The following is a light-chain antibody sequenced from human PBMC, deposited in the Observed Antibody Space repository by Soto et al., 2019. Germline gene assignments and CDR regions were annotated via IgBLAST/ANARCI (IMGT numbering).Light chain of an antibody. J-gene: IGKJ4*01. V-gene: IGKV3-11*01. CDR3: QQRSNWPLT. CDR1: QSVNTY. CDR2: DAS. Sequence: EIVLTQSPATLSLSPGERATLSWKASQSVNTYIAWYQQKPGQPPRLLIYDASNRATAIPPRFSGSGSGTDFTFTISSLEPEDFAVYYCQQRSNWPLTFGGGTKVEIK.